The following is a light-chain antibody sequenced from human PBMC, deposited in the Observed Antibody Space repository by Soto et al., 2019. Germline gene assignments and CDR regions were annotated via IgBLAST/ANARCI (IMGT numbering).Light chain of an antibody. Sequence: QAVVTQSPSASASLGASVKLTCTLSSGHNNYAIAWHQQQPEKGPRYLMKLNSDGSHSRGDGIPDRFSGSSSGAERYLTISSLQSEDEADYYCQTWGTGIVLFGGGTKLTVL. CDR3: QTWGTGIVL. CDR1: SGHNNYA. J-gene: IGLJ3*02. V-gene: IGLV4-69*01. CDR2: LNSDGSH.